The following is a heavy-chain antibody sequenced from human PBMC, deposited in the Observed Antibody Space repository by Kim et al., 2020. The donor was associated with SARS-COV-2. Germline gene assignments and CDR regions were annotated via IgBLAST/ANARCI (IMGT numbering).Heavy chain of an antibody. CDR1: VFTFSTYA. D-gene: IGHD1-26*01. Sequence: GGSLRLSCAASVFTFSTYAMHWVRQAPGKGLEWVAVFSSNGINAYYADSMKGRFTISRDNSKNSLYLQMNSLRPDDTAVYYCARDGGKYYTEFDYWGQGTLVTVSS. V-gene: IGHV3-30*04. CDR3: ARDGGKYYTEFDY. CDR2: FSSNGINA. J-gene: IGHJ4*02.